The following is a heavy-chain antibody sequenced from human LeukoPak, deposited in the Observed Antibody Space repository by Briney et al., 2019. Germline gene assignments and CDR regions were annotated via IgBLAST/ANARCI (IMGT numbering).Heavy chain of an antibody. D-gene: IGHD1-7*01. CDR2: IYHSGTT. CDR3: ARGWNYGLNWFDP. CDR1: GGSISSNDYY. V-gene: IGHV4-30-4*08. Sequence: SETLSLTCTVSGGSISSNDYYWSWIRQPPGKGLQWIGYIYHSGTTYYNPSLKSRVTISVARSKNQFSLKLSSVTAADTAVYYCARGWNYGLNWFDPWGQGILVTVSS. J-gene: IGHJ5*02.